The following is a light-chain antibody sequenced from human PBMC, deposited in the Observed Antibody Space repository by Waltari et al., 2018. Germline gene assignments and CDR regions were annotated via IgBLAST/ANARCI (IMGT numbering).Light chain of an antibody. J-gene: IGKJ1*01. V-gene: IGKV3-20*01. CDR3: QQYGA. CDR2: GAS. CDR1: QSVSSSY. Sequence: EIVLTQSPGTLSLSPGERATLSCRASQSVSSSYLAWYQQKPGQAPRLLTYGASSRATGIPDRCSGSGSGTDFTLTISRLEPEDFAVYYWQQYGAFGQGTKVEIK.